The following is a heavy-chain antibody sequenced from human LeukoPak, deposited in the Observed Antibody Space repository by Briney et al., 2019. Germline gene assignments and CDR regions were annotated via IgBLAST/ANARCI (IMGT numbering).Heavy chain of an antibody. V-gene: IGHV4-59*08. J-gene: IGHJ6*02. CDR3: ARTLLGYCRGGSCHYYYGMDV. D-gene: IGHD2-15*01. CDR2: IYSSGST. CDR1: GGSISSYY. Sequence: SETLSLTFTVSGGSISSYYWTWIRQPPGKGLEWLGYIYSSGSTNYNPSLKSRVTIAVDTSKNQFSLKLSSVPAADTAVYYCARTLLGYCRGGSCHYYYGMDVWGQGTTVTVSS.